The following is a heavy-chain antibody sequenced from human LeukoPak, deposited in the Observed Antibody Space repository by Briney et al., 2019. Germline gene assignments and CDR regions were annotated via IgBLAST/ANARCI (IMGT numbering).Heavy chain of an antibody. CDR2: INPGGDYT. J-gene: IGHJ4*02. Sequence: RWASVKVSCKASGYSFRSYYINWVRQAPGQGLEWMGLINPGGDYTKYAQTFQGRVTMTRDTSINTAYMELSSLTSDDTAVYYCARAMFFYNSVHFDSWGQGTRVTVSA. CDR1: GYSFRSYY. D-gene: IGHD2/OR15-2a*01. V-gene: IGHV1-46*01. CDR3: ARAMFFYNSVHFDS.